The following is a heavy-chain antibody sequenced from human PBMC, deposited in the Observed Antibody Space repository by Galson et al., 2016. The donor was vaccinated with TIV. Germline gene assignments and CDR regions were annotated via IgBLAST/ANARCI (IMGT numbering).Heavy chain of an antibody. V-gene: IGHV3-73*01. Sequence: SLRLSCAASAFTFSGSTIHWVRQASGKGLEWIGRIRSKGNTYATVYNASVKGRFIISRDDSKNTAYLQMNSLKTEDTAVYYCTREAPAYYGMDVWGQGTAVTVSS. J-gene: IGHJ6*02. CDR2: IRSKGNTYAT. CDR3: TREAPAYYGMDV. CDR1: AFTFSGST.